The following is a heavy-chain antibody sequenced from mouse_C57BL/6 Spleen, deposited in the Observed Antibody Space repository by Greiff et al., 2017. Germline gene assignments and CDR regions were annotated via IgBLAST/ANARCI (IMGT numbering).Heavy chain of an antibody. D-gene: IGHD2-12*01. J-gene: IGHJ2*01. CDR2: ISNGGGST. V-gene: IGHV5-12*01. CDR3: ARDDGDY. CDR1: GFTFSDYY. Sequence: EVKLVESGGGLVQPGGSLKLSCAASGFTFSDYYMYWVRQTPEKRLEWVAYISNGGGSTYYPDTVKGRFTISRDNAKNTLYLQMSRLKSEDTAMYYCARDDGDYWGQGTTLTVSS.